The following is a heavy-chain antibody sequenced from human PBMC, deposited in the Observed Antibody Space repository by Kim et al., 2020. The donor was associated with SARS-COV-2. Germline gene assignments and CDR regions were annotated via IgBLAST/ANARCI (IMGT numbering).Heavy chain of an antibody. CDR3: ATEILTVGAFDI. Sequence: SYAQKFQGRVTMTEDTSTDTAYMELSSLRSEDTAVYYCATEILTVGAFDIWGQGTMVTVSS. J-gene: IGHJ3*02. V-gene: IGHV1-24*01. D-gene: IGHD4-17*01.